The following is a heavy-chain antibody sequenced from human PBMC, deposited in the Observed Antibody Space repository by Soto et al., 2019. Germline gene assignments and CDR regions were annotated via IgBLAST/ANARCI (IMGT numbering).Heavy chain of an antibody. V-gene: IGHV4-31*03. Sequence: PSETRSLTCTVSGGSISSGGYYWSWIRQHPGKGLEWIGYIYYSGSTYYNPSLKSRVTISVDTSKNQFSLKLSSVTAADTAVYYCASSRGDYGNWFDPWGQGTLVTVSS. CDR2: IYYSGST. CDR3: ASSRGDYGNWFDP. D-gene: IGHD4-17*01. J-gene: IGHJ5*02. CDR1: GGSISSGGYY.